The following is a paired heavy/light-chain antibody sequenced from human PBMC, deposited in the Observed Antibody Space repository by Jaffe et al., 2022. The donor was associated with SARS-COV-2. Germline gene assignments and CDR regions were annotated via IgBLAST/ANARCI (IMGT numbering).Heavy chain of an antibody. D-gene: IGHD1-1*01. CDR2: IWYDESKK. CDR1: GFTFSSFG. J-gene: IGHJ4*02. V-gene: IGHV3-33*06. CDR3: AKAARWNDDIGD. Sequence: QVQLVESGGGVVQPGRSLRLSCAASGFTFSSFGMHWVRQAPGKGLEWVALIWYDESKKYYADSVKGRFTISRDNSNDTLYLQMNSLRAEDTAVYYCAKAARWNDDIGDWGQGTLVTVSS.
Light chain of an antibody. V-gene: IGKV2-30*02. J-gene: IGKJ2*01. Sequence: DVVMTQSPLSLPVTLGQPASISCRSSQSLVHSDGNTYLNWFQQRPGQSPRRLIHKVSNRDSGVPDRFSGSGSGTDFTLKISRVEAEDVGVYYCMQGTHWPPYTFGQGTKLEIK. CDR1: QSLVHSDGNTY. CDR2: KVS. CDR3: MQGTHWPPYT.